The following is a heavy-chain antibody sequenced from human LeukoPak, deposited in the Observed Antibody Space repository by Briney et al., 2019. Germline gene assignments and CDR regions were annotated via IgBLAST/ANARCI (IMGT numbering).Heavy chain of an antibody. CDR3: AKGKDSSWYGVNYMDV. J-gene: IGHJ6*03. Sequence: GGSLRLSCAASGFTFDDYTMHWVRQAPGKGLEWVSLISWDGGSTYYADSVKGRFTISRDNSKNSLYLQMNSLRTEDTALYYCAKGKDSSWYGVNYMDVWGKGTTVTVSS. V-gene: IGHV3-43*01. CDR1: GFTFDDYT. CDR2: ISWDGGST. D-gene: IGHD6-13*01.